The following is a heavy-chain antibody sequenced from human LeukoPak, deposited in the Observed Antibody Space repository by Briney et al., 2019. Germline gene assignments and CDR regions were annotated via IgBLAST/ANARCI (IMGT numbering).Heavy chain of an antibody. D-gene: IGHD6-13*01. CDR2: ISYDGTNE. CDR1: GFIFSGSV. Sequence: GGSLRLACAASGFIFSGSVMHWVRQAPGKGLEWVAIISYDGTNEDYGDSVKGRFTISRDNSKSTLYLHMNSLRHDDTAVYYCAKDNRGEYGSTWYCDYWGQGTLVTVSS. J-gene: IGHJ4*02. V-gene: IGHV3-30*18. CDR3: AKDNRGEYGSTWYCDY.